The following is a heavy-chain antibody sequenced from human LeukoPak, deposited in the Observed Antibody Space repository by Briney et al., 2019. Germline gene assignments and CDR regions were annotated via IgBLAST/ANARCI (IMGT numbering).Heavy chain of an antibody. J-gene: IGHJ4*02. CDR3: ASAIVGATIFDY. CDR2: IYSGGST. V-gene: IGHV3-66*02. CDR1: GFTVSSNY. D-gene: IGHD1-26*01. Sequence: GGSLRLSCAASGFTVSSNYMSWVRQAPRKGLEWVSVIYSGGSTYYADSVKGRFTISRDNSKNTLYLQMNSLRAEDTAVYYCASAIVGATIFDYWGREPWSPSPQ.